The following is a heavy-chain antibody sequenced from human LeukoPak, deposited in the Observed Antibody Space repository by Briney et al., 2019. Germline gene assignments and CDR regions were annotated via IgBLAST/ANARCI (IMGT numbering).Heavy chain of an antibody. D-gene: IGHD6-13*01. J-gene: IGHJ4*02. V-gene: IGHV3-23*01. Sequence: PGGSLRLSCAASGFTFSSYAMSWVRQAPGKGLEWVSAISGSGGSTYYADSVKGRFTISRDNSKNTLYLQMNSLRAEDTAVYYCAKATTAGYSSSWPARLIRPFDYWGQGTLVTVSS. CDR3: AKATTAGYSSSWPARLIRPFDY. CDR1: GFTFSSYA. CDR2: ISGSGGST.